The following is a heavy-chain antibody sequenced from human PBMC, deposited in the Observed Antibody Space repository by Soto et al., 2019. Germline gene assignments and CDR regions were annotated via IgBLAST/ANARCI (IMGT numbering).Heavy chain of an antibody. CDR3: GREYCSSTSCYSNTYYYGMDL. V-gene: IGHV1-2*04. CDR1: GYTFTGYY. CDR2: INPNSGGT. J-gene: IGHJ6*02. D-gene: IGHD2-2*01. Sequence: ASVKVSCKASGYTFTGYYMHWVRQAPGQGLEWMGWINPNSGGTNYAQKFQGWVTMTRDTSISTAYMELSRLRSDDTAVYYCGREYCSSTSCYSNTYYYGMDLWGQGTTVTVSS.